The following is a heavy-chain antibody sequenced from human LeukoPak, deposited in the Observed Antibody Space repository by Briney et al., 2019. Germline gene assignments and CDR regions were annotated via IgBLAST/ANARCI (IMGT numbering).Heavy chain of an antibody. D-gene: IGHD3-22*01. CDR3: AREPDTSGYSFDY. V-gene: IGHV5-51*01. CDR2: IYPDDSDT. CDR1: GYTFTDYW. J-gene: IGHJ4*02. Sequence: GESLKISCKGSGYTFTDYWIGWVRQMPGKGLEWMGIIYPDDSDTRYSPSFQGQVTISADKSISTAYLQWSSLKASDTAIYYCAREPDTSGYSFDYWGQGALVTVSS.